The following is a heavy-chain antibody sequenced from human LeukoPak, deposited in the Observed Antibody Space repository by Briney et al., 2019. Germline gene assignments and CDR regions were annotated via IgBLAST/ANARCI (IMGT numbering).Heavy chain of an antibody. J-gene: IGHJ4*02. CDR2: ISSSGSTI. CDR1: GFTFSSYE. D-gene: IGHD3-22*01. V-gene: IGHV3-48*03. Sequence: GGSLRLSCAASGFTFSSYEMNWVRQAPGKGLEWVSYISSSGSTIYYADSVKGRFTISRDNAKNSLYLQMNSLRAEDTAVYYCARGIYDSSVPGYWGQGTLVTVSS. CDR3: ARGIYDSSVPGY.